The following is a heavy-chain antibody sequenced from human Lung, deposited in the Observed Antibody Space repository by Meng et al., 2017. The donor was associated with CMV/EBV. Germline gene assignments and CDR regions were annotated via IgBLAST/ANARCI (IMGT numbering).Heavy chain of an antibody. Sequence: GGSLRLXCSTSGFTFGDYAMNWVRQAPGKGLEWVGFIRSKAYGGTTEHAASVKGRFTISRDDSKSIAYLRMNSLKTEDTAVYYCVRLGGYCSSTSCYYYGMDVWGQGTTVTVSS. CDR1: GFTFGDYA. J-gene: IGHJ6*02. CDR2: IRSKAYGGTT. D-gene: IGHD2-2*01. CDR3: VRLGGYCSSTSCYYYGMDV. V-gene: IGHV3-49*04.